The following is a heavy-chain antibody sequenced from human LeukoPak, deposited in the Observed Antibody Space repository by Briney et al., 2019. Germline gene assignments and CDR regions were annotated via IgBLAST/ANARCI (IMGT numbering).Heavy chain of an antibody. J-gene: IGHJ4*02. CDR2: IYYSGST. V-gene: IGHV4-39*07. Sequence: ASETLSLTCTVSGGSISSSSYYWGWISQPPGKGLEWIGSIYYSGSTYYNPSLKSRVTISVDTSKNQFSLKLSSVTAADTAVYYCARVLGYCSSTSCYRGYFDYWGQGTLVTVSS. CDR1: GGSISSSSYY. CDR3: ARVLGYCSSTSCYRGYFDY. D-gene: IGHD2-2*01.